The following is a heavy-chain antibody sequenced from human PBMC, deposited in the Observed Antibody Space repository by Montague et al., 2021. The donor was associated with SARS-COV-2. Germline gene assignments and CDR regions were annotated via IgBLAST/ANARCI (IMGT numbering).Heavy chain of an antibody. Sequence: SETLSLTCAVHGTSFSGYYWNWIRQPPGKGLEWIGEIHHGGSTNYNPSLKSRVTISADTSKNQISLKLTSVAAADTAVYYCARLGDGVVPSPILGVGPYYSYYYMDVWGKGTTVTVSS. J-gene: IGHJ6*03. CDR3: ARLGDGVVPSPILGVGPYYSYYYMDV. V-gene: IGHV4-34*01. CDR1: GTSFSGYY. D-gene: IGHD3-10*01. CDR2: IHHGGST.